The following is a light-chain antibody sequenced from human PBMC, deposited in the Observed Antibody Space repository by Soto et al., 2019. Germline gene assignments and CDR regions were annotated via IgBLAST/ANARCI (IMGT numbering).Light chain of an antibody. J-gene: IGKJ2*01. Sequence: DIQMTQSPSTLSASVGDTVTITCRASQPISTWLAWYQQKPGQAPKLLIYDVSTLEGGVPSRFSGSASGTEFTLTISSLQPDDIAVYYCQHYNSYPYTFGQGTKVDIK. CDR1: QPISTW. CDR3: QHYNSYPYT. V-gene: IGKV1-5*01. CDR2: DVS.